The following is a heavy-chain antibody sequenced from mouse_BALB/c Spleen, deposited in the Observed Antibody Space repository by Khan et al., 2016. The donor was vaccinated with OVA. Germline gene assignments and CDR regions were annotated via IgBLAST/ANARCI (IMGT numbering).Heavy chain of an antibody. J-gene: IGHJ2*01. CDR1: GYTFTDYA. V-gene: IGHV1S137*01. D-gene: IGHD2-3*01. CDR3: TRPAYDGYYDY. CDR2: ISTYSGNT. Sequence: QVQLQQSGPELVRPGVSGKISCKGSGYTFTDYALHWVKQSHAKSLEWIGLISTYSGNTNYKQKFKGKATMTVDKSSSTAYMELARLTSEDSAIYYCTRPAYDGYYDYWGQGTTLTVSS.